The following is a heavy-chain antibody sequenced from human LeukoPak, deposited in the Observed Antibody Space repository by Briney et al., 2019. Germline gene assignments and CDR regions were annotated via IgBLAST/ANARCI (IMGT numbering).Heavy chain of an antibody. J-gene: IGHJ4*02. CDR3: AKDIRALAVEGPFDY. CDR1: GFTFDDYA. D-gene: IGHD6-19*01. Sequence: GGSLRLSCAASGFTFDDYAMHWVRQAPGKGLEWVSGISWNSGSIGYADSVKGRFTISRDNAKNSLYLQMNSLRAEDTALYYCAKDIRALAVEGPFDYWGQGALVTVSS. CDR2: ISWNSGSI. V-gene: IGHV3-9*01.